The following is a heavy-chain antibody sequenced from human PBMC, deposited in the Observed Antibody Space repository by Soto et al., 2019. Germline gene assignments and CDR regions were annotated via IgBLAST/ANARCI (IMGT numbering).Heavy chain of an antibody. J-gene: IGHJ4*02. CDR2: IYSGGST. Sequence: GGSLRLSCAASGFTVSSNYMSWVRQAPGKGLEWVSVIYSGGSTYYADSVKGRFTISRDNSKNTLYLQMNSLRAEDTAVYYCASGPYCSGGSCYSLDYWGQGTLVTVSS. CDR3: ASGPYCSGGSCYSLDY. CDR1: GFTVSSNY. V-gene: IGHV3-66*01. D-gene: IGHD2-15*01.